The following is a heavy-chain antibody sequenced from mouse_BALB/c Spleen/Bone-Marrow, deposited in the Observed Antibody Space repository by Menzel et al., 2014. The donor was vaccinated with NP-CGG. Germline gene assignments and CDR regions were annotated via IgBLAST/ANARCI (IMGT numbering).Heavy chain of an antibody. Sequence: QVQLKESGPGLVAPSQSLSITCTVSGFSLTSYGVHWVRQPPGKGLEWLVVIWSDGNTTYNSALKSRLSISKDNSKSQVFLKMNSLQTDDTAMYYCARKPYGNYAMDYWGQGTSVTVSS. CDR1: GFSLTSYG. V-gene: IGHV2-6*02. D-gene: IGHD2-10*02. CDR3: ARKPYGNYAMDY. J-gene: IGHJ4*01. CDR2: IWSDGNT.